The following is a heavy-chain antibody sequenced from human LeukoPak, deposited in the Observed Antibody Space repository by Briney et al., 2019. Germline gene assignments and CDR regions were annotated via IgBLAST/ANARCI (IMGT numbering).Heavy chain of an antibody. CDR1: GGSISSRSYY. CDR3: ARGGYSTGWSFFDY. J-gene: IGHJ4*02. D-gene: IGHD6-19*01. Sequence: SETLSLTCTVSGGSISSRSYYWGWIRQPPGKGLEWIGRVYTTGNTNYNPSLQSRVTMSVDTSKNQFSLRLYSVTAADTAVYYCARGGYSTGWSFFDYWGQGPLVTVSS. CDR2: VYTTGNT. V-gene: IGHV4-39*07.